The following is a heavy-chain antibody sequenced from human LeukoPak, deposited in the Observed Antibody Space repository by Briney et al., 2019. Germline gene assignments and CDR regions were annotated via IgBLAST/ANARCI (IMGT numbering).Heavy chain of an antibody. J-gene: IGHJ4*02. CDR3: ARDLAYSRLDY. CDR1: GLTFSSSW. V-gene: IGHV3-7*01. D-gene: IGHD5-18*01. CDR2: INPDGNKK. Sequence: GGSLRLSCAASGLTFSSSWMDWVRQTPGKGLEWVASINPDGNKKYSADSVKGRFTISRDNAENSLYLQMNSLRVEDTAFYYCARDLAYSRLDYWGQGMLVTVSS.